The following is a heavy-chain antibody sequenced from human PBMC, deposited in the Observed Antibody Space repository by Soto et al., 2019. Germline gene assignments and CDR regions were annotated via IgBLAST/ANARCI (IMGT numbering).Heavy chain of an antibody. CDR3: ATAQLYYYPDY. CDR2: INHSGST. J-gene: IGHJ4*02. D-gene: IGHD3-10*01. V-gene: IGHV4-34*01. CDR1: GGSFSGYY. Sequence: PSETLSLTCAVYGGSFSGYYWSWIRRPPGKGLEWIGEINHSGSTNYNPSLKSRVTISVDTSKNQFSLKLSSVTAADTAVYYCATAQLYYYPDYWGQGTLVTVSS.